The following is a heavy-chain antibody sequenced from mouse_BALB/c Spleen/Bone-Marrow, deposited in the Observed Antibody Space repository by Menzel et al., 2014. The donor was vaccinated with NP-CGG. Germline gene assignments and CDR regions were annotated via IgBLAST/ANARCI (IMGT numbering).Heavy chain of an antibody. CDR2: INPSTGYT. Sequence: QVQLKESGAELAKPGASVKMSCKASGYTFTSYWMYWIKQRPGQGLEWIGYINPSTGYTEYNQKFKDKATLTADKSSHTAYMQLSSLTSEDSAVYYCARKGYGNYHYYAMDYWGQGTSVTVSS. V-gene: IGHV1-7*01. CDR3: ARKGYGNYHYYAMDY. J-gene: IGHJ4*01. CDR1: GYTFTSYW. D-gene: IGHD2-1*01.